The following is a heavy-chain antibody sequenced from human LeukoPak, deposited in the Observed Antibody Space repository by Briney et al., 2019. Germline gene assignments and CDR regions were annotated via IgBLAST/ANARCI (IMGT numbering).Heavy chain of an antibody. CDR3: ATVDDIRAGYFDY. D-gene: IGHD3-9*01. CDR2: FDPEDGET. J-gene: IGHJ4*02. Sequence: ASVKVSCKVSGYILTELSMHWVRQAPGKGLEWMGGFDPEDGETIYAQKFQGRVTMTEDTSTDTAYMELSSLRSEDTAVYYCATVDDIRAGYFDYWGQGTLVTVSS. CDR1: GYILTELS. V-gene: IGHV1-24*01.